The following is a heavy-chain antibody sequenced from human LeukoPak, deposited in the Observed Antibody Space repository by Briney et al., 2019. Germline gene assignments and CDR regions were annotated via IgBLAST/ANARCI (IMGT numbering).Heavy chain of an antibody. J-gene: IGHJ4*02. CDR3: AKGGDGYNYYFDY. Sequence: PGGSLRLSCTASGFTFSDYAMSWVRQAPGKGLEWVSGISGSGGSIRYADSVKGRFIISRDNSKSTLYLQMNSLRAEDTAVYYCAKGGDGYNYYFDYWGQETLVTVSS. CDR2: ISGSGGSI. V-gene: IGHV3-23*01. D-gene: IGHD5-24*01. CDR1: GFTFSDYA.